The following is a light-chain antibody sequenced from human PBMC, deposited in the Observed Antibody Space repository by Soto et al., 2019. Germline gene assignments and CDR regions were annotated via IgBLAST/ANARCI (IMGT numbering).Light chain of an antibody. J-gene: IGKJ5*01. CDR3: QQSYSTAIT. V-gene: IGKV1-39*01. CDR1: QSISSY. Sequence: DIRITQVPSSLXESVGDRVXXXXXESQSISSYLNWYQQKPGKAPKLLIYAASSLQSGVPSRFSGSGSGTDFTLTISSLQPEDFATYYCQQSYSTAITFGQGTRLEI. CDR2: AAS.